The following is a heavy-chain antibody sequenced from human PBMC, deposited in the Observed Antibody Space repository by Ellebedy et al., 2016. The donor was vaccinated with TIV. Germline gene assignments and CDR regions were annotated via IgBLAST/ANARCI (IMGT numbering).Heavy chain of an antibody. CDR2: IYYSGST. CDR3: ARGTPPQYYDFWSGYYTGRNWFDP. V-gene: IGHV4-59*01. J-gene: IGHJ5*02. CDR1: GGSISSYY. D-gene: IGHD3-3*01. Sequence: SETLSLXXTVSGGSISSYYWSWIRQPPGKGLEWIGYIYYSGSTNYNPSLKSRVTISVDTSKNQFSLKLSSVTAADTAVYYCARGTPPQYYDFWSGYYTGRNWFDPWGQGTLVTVSS.